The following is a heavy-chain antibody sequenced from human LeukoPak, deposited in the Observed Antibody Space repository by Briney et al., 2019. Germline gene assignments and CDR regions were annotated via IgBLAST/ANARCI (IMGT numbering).Heavy chain of an antibody. V-gene: IGHV4-59*07. CDR3: ARVTGYMIEDYFDY. D-gene: IGHD3-22*01. J-gene: IGHJ4*02. CDR2: LYYSGST. CDR1: GGSISSYY. Sequence: SDTLSLTCTVSGGSISSYYWSWIRQPPGKGLEWIGYLYYSGSTNYNPSLKSRVTISGDTSKNQFSLRLSSVTAADTAVYYCARVTGYMIEDYFDYWGQGTLVTVSS.